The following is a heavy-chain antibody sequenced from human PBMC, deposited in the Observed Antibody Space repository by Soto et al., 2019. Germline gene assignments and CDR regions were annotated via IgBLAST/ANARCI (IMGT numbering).Heavy chain of an antibody. CDR2: IFHGGNT. CDR3: ERARWYDAFDV. J-gene: IGHJ3*01. D-gene: IGHD2-15*01. Sequence: SETLSLTCAVSGFFISSGNYWGWIRKPPGKGLEWIGSIFHGGNTYYNPSLKSRVTISVDMSKNQFSLKLNSVTAADTAVYYWERARWYDAFDVWGQGTVVTVSS. V-gene: IGHV4-38-2*01. CDR1: GFFISSGNY.